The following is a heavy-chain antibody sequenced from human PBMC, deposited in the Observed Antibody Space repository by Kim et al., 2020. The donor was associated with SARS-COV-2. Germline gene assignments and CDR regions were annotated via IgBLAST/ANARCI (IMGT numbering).Heavy chain of an antibody. CDR1: GFTVSSNY. Sequence: GGSLRLSCAASGFTVSSNYMSWVRQAPGKGLEWVSVIYSGGSTYYADSVKGRFTISRDNSKNTLYLQMNSLRAEDTAVYYCARERLDFSLSYPSAHFDYWGQGTLVTVSS. J-gene: IGHJ4*02. D-gene: IGHD1-26*01. V-gene: IGHV3-53*01. CDR3: ARERLDFSLSYPSAHFDY. CDR2: IYSGGST.